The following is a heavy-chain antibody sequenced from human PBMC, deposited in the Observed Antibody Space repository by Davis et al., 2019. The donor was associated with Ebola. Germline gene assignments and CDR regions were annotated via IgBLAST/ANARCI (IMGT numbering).Heavy chain of an antibody. J-gene: IGHJ4*02. V-gene: IGHV3-30*02. CDR1: GFTFSSYG. Sequence: PGGSLRLSCAASGFTFSSYGMHWVRQAPGKGLEWVAFIRYDGSNKYYADSVKGRFTISRDNSKNTLYLQMNSLRAEDTAVYYCAKDRYYGSGSYLDYWGQGTLVTVSS. CDR3: AKDRYYGSGSYLDY. D-gene: IGHD3-10*01. CDR2: IRYDGSNK.